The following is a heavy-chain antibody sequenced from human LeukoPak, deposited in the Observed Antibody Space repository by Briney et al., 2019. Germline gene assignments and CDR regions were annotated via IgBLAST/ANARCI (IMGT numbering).Heavy chain of an antibody. Sequence: GGSLSLSCAASGFTFSSYAMSWVRQAPGKGLEWVSTISGSGDSTYYADSVKGRFTISRDTSKNTLFLQMNSLRAEDTAVYACAKGLGFRSGWYWGGFDYWGQGTLVTVSS. CDR2: ISGSGDST. CDR1: GFTFSSYA. D-gene: IGHD6-13*01. V-gene: IGHV3-23*01. CDR3: AKGLGFRSGWYWGGFDY. J-gene: IGHJ4*02.